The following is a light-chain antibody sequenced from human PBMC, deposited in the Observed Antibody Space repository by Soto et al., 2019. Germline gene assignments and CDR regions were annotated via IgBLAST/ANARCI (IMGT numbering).Light chain of an antibody. V-gene: IGLV2-14*01. CDR3: SSYTSSSTLLYV. J-gene: IGLJ1*01. CDR1: SSDVGGYNY. Sequence: QSALTQPASVSGSPGQSITISCTGTSSDVGGYNYVSWYQQHPGKAPKLMISDVSNRHSGVSNRFSGSKSGNTASLTISRLQAEDEADYYCSSYTSSSTLLYVFGTGTKLTVL. CDR2: DVS.